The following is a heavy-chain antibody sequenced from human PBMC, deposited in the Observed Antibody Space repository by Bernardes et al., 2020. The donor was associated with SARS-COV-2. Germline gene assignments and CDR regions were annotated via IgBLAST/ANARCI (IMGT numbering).Heavy chain of an antibody. CDR2: INDSGST. CDR3: ARDGDSSGGGMDV. Sequence: SETLSLTCAVYSGSFSGYYWSWIRQTPGKGLEWIGEINDSGSTKYNPALKSRVTISVDPSKNQFSLKLNSVTAADTAVYYCARDGDSSGGGMDVWGQGTTVTVSS. J-gene: IGHJ6*02. V-gene: IGHV4-34*01. CDR1: SGSFSGYY. D-gene: IGHD6-19*01.